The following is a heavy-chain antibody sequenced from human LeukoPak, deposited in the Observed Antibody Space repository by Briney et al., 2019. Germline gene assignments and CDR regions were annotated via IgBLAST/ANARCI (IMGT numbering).Heavy chain of an antibody. V-gene: IGHV4-39*07. CDR3: SRRDCSHTDCFYWYFDL. Sequence: SETLSLTCSVSGGSITSASHYWSFIRQPPGKGLEWIGSIYYSGSTWYNPSLQSRVTISVDTSKSEFSLKLRSVTATDTAVYYCSRRDCSHTDCFYWYFDLWGRGALLTVPS. D-gene: IGHD2-2*01. CDR2: IYYSGST. CDR1: GGSITSASHY. J-gene: IGHJ2*01.